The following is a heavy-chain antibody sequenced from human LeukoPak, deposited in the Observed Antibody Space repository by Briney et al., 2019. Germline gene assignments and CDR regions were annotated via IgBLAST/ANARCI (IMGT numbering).Heavy chain of an antibody. CDR2: IYYSGST. V-gene: IGHV4-30-4*08. CDR3: ASSRNRSFDY. CDR1: GGSISSGDYY. D-gene: IGHD1-14*01. J-gene: IGHJ4*02. Sequence: SETLSLTCTVSGGSISSGDYYWSWIRQPSGKGLEWIGYIYYSGSTYYNPSLKSRVTISVDTSKNQFPLKLSSVTAADTAVYYWASSRNRSFDYWGQGTLVTVSS.